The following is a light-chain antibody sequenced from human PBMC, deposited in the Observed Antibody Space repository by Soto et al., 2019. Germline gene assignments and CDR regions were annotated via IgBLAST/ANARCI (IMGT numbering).Light chain of an antibody. Sequence: QSVLTQPPSVSGAPGQRVTISCTGSDSNIGANYDVHWYQHLPGTAPKLLIYAKNNRASGVPDRFSGSKSGPSASLAITGLQAEDEAEYYCQSYDSSLSGSLFGGGTKLTVL. V-gene: IGLV1-40*01. CDR3: QSYDSSLSGSL. J-gene: IGLJ2*01. CDR2: AKN. CDR1: DSNIGANYD.